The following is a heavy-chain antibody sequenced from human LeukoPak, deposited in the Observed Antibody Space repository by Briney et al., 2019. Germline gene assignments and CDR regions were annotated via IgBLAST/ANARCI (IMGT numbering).Heavy chain of an antibody. D-gene: IGHD6-13*01. Sequence: GGSLRLSCAASGFTFSSYGMHWVRQAPGKGLEWVAVISYDGSNKYYADSVKGRFTISRDNSKNTLYLQLNSLRAEDTAVYYCAKDSSSSQESEYFQHWGQGTLVTVSS. CDR2: ISYDGSNK. CDR1: GFTFSSYG. J-gene: IGHJ1*01. V-gene: IGHV3-30*18. CDR3: AKDSSSSQESEYFQH.